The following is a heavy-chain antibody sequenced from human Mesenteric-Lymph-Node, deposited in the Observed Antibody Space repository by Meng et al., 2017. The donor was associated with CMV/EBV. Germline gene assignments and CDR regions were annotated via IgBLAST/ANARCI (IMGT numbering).Heavy chain of an antibody. J-gene: IGHJ5*02. D-gene: IGHD1-7*01. CDR3: ARDQSGTRFGP. CDR2: MTPDGGT. Sequence: ASVKVSCKASGYTFTSYGISWVRQAPGRGLEWMGWMTPDGGTRYAQKFQGRVTMSRDTSISTAYLDLSGLRSDDTAVYYCARDQSGTRFGPWGQGTQVTVSS. V-gene: IGHV1-2*02. CDR1: GYTFTSYG.